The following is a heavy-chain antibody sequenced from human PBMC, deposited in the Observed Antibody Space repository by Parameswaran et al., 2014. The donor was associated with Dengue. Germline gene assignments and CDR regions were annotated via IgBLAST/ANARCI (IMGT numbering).Heavy chain of an antibody. CDR3: AKGRFLEWLLCNDY. J-gene: IGHJ4*02. V-gene: IGHV1-2*02. Sequence: WVRQAPGQGLEWMAWINPNSGDTNYAEKFHARVTLTRDTSISTAYMELTSLTSDDTAVYYCAKGRFLEWLLCNDYWGQGTLVTVSS. D-gene: IGHD3-3*01. CDR2: INPNSGDT.